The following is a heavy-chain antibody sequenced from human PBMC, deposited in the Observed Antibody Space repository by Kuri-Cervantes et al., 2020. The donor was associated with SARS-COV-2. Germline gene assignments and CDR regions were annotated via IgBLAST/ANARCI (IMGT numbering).Heavy chain of an antibody. V-gene: IGHV3-30-3*01. CDR2: ISYDAINK. CDR3: ARGEVTMDMDV. CDR1: GFTFSSYA. D-gene: IGHD3-10*01. J-gene: IGHJ6*01. Sequence: GESLKISCAASGFTFSSYAMHWVRQAPGKGLEWVAVISYDAINKYYADSVKGRFTISRDNSKNTLYLQMNSLRAEDTAVYYCARGEVTMDMDVWGQGTTVTVAS.